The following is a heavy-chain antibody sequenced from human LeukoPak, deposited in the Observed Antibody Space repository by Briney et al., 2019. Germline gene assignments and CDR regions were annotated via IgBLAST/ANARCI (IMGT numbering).Heavy chain of an antibody. Sequence: GRSLRLSCAASGFTFSSYGMHWVRQAPGKGLEWVAVIWYDGSNKYYADSVKGRFTISRDNSKSTLYLQMNSLRAEDTAVYYCARDQSEAVAAPRASSLDYWGQGTLVTVSS. CDR2: IWYDGSNK. CDR1: GFTFSSYG. V-gene: IGHV3-33*01. D-gene: IGHD6-19*01. CDR3: ARDQSEAVAAPRASSLDY. J-gene: IGHJ4*02.